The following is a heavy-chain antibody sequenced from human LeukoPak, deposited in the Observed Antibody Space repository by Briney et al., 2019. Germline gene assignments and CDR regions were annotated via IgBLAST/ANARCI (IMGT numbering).Heavy chain of an antibody. CDR1: GFTFSSYG. J-gene: IGHJ4*02. V-gene: IGHV3-33*01. CDR2: IWYDGSNK. Sequence: GGSLRLSCAASGFTFSSYGMHWVRQAPGKGLEWVAVIWYDGSNKYYVDSVKGRFTISRDNSKNTLYLQMNSLRVEDTAVYYCARDSSSAYYFDYWGQGALVTVFS. D-gene: IGHD6-13*01. CDR3: ARDSSSAYYFDY.